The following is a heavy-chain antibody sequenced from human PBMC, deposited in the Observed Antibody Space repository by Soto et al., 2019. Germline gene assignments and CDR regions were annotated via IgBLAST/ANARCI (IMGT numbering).Heavy chain of an antibody. Sequence: PGGSLRLSCAASGFTFNSYTMAWVRQAPGKGLEWVSSISSSSSNIYYADSVQGRFTISRDNAKNTLYLQMNSLRAEDTAVYYCARDGYYGSGIVPKIAMDVWGKGTTVTVSS. CDR3: ARDGYYGSGIVPKIAMDV. CDR2: ISSSSSNI. D-gene: IGHD3-10*01. V-gene: IGHV3-21*01. J-gene: IGHJ6*03. CDR1: GFTFNSYT.